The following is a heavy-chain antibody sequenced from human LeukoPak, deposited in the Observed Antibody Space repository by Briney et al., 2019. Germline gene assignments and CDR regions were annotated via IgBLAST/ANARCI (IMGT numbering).Heavy chain of an antibody. V-gene: IGHV3-15*04. CDR1: GFTFRNAW. D-gene: IGHD3-16*01. Sequence: GGSLRLSCVASGFTFRNAWMTWVRQAPGKGLEWVGRAVQTNSGGITEYAAPVKGRFTISRDDSTSTLYLQMSSLKTEDTGMYYCATGFTASTHDGYWGQGTLVTVSA. CDR2: AVQTNSGGIT. J-gene: IGHJ4*02. CDR3: ATGFTASTHDGY.